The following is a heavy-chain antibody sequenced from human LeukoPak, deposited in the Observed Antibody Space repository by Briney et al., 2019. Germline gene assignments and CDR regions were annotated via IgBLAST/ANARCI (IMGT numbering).Heavy chain of an antibody. CDR3: ARYYYDSSGYVLFDY. V-gene: IGHV4-61*02. CDR1: GGSISSGSYY. D-gene: IGHD3-22*01. CDR2: IYTSGST. Sequence: PSQTLSLTCTVSGGSISSGSYYWSWIRQPAGKGLEWIGRIYTSGSTNYNPSLKSRVTISVDTSKNQFSLNLSSVTAADTAVYYCARYYYDSSGYVLFDYWGQGTLVTVSS. J-gene: IGHJ4*02.